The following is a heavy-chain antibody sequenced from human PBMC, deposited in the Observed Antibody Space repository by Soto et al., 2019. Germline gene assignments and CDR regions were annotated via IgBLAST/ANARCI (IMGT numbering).Heavy chain of an antibody. Sequence: GASVKVSCKASGYTFTSYGISWVRQAPGQGLEWMGWISAYNGNTNYAQKLQGRVTMTTDTSTSTAYMELRSLRSDDTAVYYCARDHEISPIYCSGGSCYSVLDYYYGMDVWGQGTTVTVSS. CDR3: ARDHEISPIYCSGGSCYSVLDYYYGMDV. D-gene: IGHD2-15*01. CDR1: GYTFTSYG. V-gene: IGHV1-18*01. J-gene: IGHJ6*02. CDR2: ISAYNGNT.